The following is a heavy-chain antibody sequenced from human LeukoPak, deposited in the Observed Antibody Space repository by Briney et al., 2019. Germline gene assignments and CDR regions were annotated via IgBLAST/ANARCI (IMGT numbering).Heavy chain of an antibody. J-gene: IGHJ6*03. CDR2: IYSSGRST. V-gene: IGHV4-61*02. Sequence: SETLSLTCTVSGGSISSGSYYWSWIRQPAGKGLEWIGRIYSSGRSTNYNPSLKSRVTISVDTSKNQFSLKLSSVTAADTAVYYCARTTMIVRLRENSYYYYYYMDVWGKGTTVTVSS. CDR1: GGSISSGSYY. CDR3: ARTTMIVRLRENSYYYYYYMDV. D-gene: IGHD3-22*01.